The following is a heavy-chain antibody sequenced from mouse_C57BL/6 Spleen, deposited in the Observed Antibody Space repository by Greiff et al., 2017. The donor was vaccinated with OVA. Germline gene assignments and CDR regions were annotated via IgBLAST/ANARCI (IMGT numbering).Heavy chain of an antibody. J-gene: IGHJ2*01. D-gene: IGHD1-1*01. CDR1: GFNIKDDY. CDR3: TIITAVVATDY. V-gene: IGHV14-4*01. CDR2: IDPENGDT. Sequence: EVQLQQSGAELVRPGASVKLSCTASGFNIKDDYMHWVKQRPEQGLEWIGWIDPENGDTEYASKFQGKAPITADTSYNTAYLQLSSLTSEDTAVYYCTIITAVVATDYWGQGTTLTVSS.